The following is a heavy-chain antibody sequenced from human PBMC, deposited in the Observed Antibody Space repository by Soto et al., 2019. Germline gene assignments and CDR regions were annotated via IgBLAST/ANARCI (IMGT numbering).Heavy chain of an antibody. Sequence: LRLSCAASGFTFTRYSMNWVRQAPGKGLEWVSSISSTTNYIYYGDSMKGRFTISRDNAKNSLYLEMNSLRAEDTAVYYCARESEDLTSNFDYWGQGXLVTVYS. J-gene: IGHJ4*02. V-gene: IGHV3-21*06. CDR3: ARESEDLTSNFDY. CDR2: ISSTTNYI. CDR1: GFTFTRYS.